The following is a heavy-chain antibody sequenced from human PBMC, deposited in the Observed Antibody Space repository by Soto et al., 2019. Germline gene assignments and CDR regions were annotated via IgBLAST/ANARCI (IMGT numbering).Heavy chain of an antibody. Sequence: GGSLRLSCAASGFTFSGYGMHWVRQAPGKGLEWVAVISYDGSNKYYAGSVKGRFTISRDNSKNTLYLQMNSLRAEDTAVYYCAKDPTYCSGGSCYPDQAFDIWGQGTMVTVSS. CDR1: GFTFSGYG. D-gene: IGHD2-15*01. V-gene: IGHV3-30*18. J-gene: IGHJ3*02. CDR2: ISYDGSNK. CDR3: AKDPTYCSGGSCYPDQAFDI.